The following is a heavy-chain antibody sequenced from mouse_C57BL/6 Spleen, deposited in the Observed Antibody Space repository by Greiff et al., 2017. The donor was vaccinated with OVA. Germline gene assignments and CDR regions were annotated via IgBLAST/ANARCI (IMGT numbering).Heavy chain of an antibody. Sequence: QVQLQQSGPELVKPGASVKISCKASGYAFSSSWMNWVKQRPGKGLEWIGRIYPGDGDTNYNGKFKGKATLTADKSSSTAYMQLSSLTSEDSAVYFCARSNYGSSYFDYWGQGTTLTVSS. D-gene: IGHD1-1*01. CDR3: ARSNYGSSYFDY. CDR2: IYPGDGDT. J-gene: IGHJ2*01. V-gene: IGHV1-82*01. CDR1: GYAFSSSW.